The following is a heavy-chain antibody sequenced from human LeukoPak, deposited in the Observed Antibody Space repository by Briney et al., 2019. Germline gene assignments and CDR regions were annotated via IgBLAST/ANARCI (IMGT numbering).Heavy chain of an antibody. J-gene: IGHJ6*02. D-gene: IGHD3-3*01. CDR3: ARVNNDFWSGYYYTPPYYYYYGMDV. CDR1: GGTFSSYA. Sequence: SVKVSCKASGGTFSSYAISWVRQAPGQGLEWMGGIIPIFGTANYAQKFQGRVTITADESTSTAYMELSSLRSEDTAVYYCARVNNDFWSGYYYTPPYYYYYGMDVWGQGTTVTVSS. V-gene: IGHV1-69*13. CDR2: IIPIFGTA.